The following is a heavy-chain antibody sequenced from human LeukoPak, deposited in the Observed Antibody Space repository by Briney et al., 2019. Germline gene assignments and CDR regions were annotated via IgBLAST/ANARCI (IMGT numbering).Heavy chain of an antibody. CDR3: AKCGAASRTTCQESAFDM. V-gene: IGHV3-21*04. CDR2: ISHSSGYI. Sequence: GGSLRLSCVASGFIFSSYSMNWVRQAPGRGLEWVSSISHSSGYIYYADSVRGRFTISRDNSKNTLYLEMNSLRAEDTAVYYCAKCGAASRTTCQESAFDMWGQGTMVTVSS. D-gene: IGHD1-14*01. J-gene: IGHJ3*02. CDR1: GFIFSSYS.